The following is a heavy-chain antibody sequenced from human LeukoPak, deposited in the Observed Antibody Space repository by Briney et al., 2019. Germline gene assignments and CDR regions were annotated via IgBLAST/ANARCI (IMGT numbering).Heavy chain of an antibody. D-gene: IGHD2-15*01. CDR1: GFTLSSYA. V-gene: IGHV3-23*01. J-gene: IGHJ4*02. CDR3: AKAPVTTCRGAFCYPFDY. Sequence: GGSLRLSCAASGFTLSSYAMNWVRQAPGKGLTGVSAISDTGNTYQADSVMGRFPISRDSSKNRQVLQMNRLRPEDEAVYYCAKAPVTTCRGAFCYPFDYWGLGTLVTVSS. CDR2: ISDTGNT.